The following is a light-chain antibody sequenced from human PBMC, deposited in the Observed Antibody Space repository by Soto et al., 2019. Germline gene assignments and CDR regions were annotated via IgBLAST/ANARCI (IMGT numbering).Light chain of an antibody. J-gene: IGKJ1*01. V-gene: IGKV1-9*01. CDR3: QQLNSYPWT. Sequence: DIQLTQSPSFLSASVGDRVTITCRASQGSRSYLAWYQQKPGKAPKLLIYAASTLQSGVPSRFSGSGYGTEFTLTISSLQPEDCAAYYCQQLNSYPWTFGQGTKVEIK. CDR1: QGSRSY. CDR2: AAS.